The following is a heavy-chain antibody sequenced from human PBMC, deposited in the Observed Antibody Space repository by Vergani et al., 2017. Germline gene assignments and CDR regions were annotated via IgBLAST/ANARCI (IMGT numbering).Heavy chain of an antibody. Sequence: EVQLVESEGGLVQPGRSLRLSCAASGFTFDDYAMHWVRQAPGKGLEWVSGISWNSGSIGYADSVKGRFTISRDNAKNSLYLQMNSLRAEDTALYYCAKGSWGSSPYFDYWGQGTLVTVSS. CDR2: ISWNSGSI. CDR3: AKGSWGSSPYFDY. J-gene: IGHJ4*02. V-gene: IGHV3-9*01. D-gene: IGHD6-6*01. CDR1: GFTFDDYA.